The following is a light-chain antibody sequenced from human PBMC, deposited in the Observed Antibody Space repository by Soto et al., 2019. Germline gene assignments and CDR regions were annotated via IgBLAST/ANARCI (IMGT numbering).Light chain of an antibody. V-gene: IGLV2-8*01. CDR1: SSDVGAYKY. CDR3: TSYVGSDTWV. Sequence: QSVLTQPPSASGSPGQSVTISCTGTSSDVGAYKYVSWYQQYPGKAPKLMIYEVSKRPSGVPARFSGSKSGNTASLTVSGLQSEDEADYYCTSYVGSDTWVFGGGTQLTVL. J-gene: IGLJ3*02. CDR2: EVS.